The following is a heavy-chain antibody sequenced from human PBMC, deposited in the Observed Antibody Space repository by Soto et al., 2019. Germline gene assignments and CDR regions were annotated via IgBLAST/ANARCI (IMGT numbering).Heavy chain of an antibody. D-gene: IGHD6-13*01. CDR1: GYNCNHYY. Sequence: GESLKISCQASGYNCNHYYIAWKRQIPGRGLQWVGLIYPGDSDSRYSPSFQGQVTMSVDRSTDTASLQWSSLKDSDSGIYYCATQRKGTTAVGQMCFDYWGQGTLVTVSS. CDR2: IYPGDSDS. J-gene: IGHJ4*02. V-gene: IGHV5-51*01. CDR3: ATQRKGTTAVGQMCFDY.